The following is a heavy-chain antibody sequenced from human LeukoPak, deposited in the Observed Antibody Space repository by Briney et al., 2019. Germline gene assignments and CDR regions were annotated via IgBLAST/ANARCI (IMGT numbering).Heavy chain of an antibody. CDR3: ARDLSVGSKPDLGFDY. CDR2: ISSSSRYI. D-gene: IGHD1-26*01. J-gene: IGHJ4*02. CDR1: GFTFSSYS. V-gene: IGHV3-21*01. Sequence: KPGGSLRLSCAASGFTFSSYSMNWVRQAPGKGLEWVSSISSSSRYIYYTDSVKGRFTISRDNAKNSLYLQMNSLRAEDTAVYYCARDLSVGSKPDLGFDYWGQGTLVTVSS.